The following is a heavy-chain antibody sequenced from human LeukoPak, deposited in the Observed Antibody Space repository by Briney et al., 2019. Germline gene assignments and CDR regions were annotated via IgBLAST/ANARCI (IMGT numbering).Heavy chain of an antibody. Sequence: GSLRLSCVASGYSFSTYNMLWVRQTPGKGLEWLFYINTAGSAVHYADSVKDRFTFSRDNAKNSLYLQMNSLRVEDTAIYYCARVGSRGDWFDYWGQGTLVTVSA. CDR2: INTAGSAV. J-gene: IGHJ5*01. D-gene: IGHD1-26*01. CDR3: ARVGSRGDWFDY. CDR1: GYSFSTYN. V-gene: IGHV3-48*01.